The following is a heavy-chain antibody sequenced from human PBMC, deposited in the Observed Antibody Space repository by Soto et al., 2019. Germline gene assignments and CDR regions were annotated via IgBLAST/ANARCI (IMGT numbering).Heavy chain of an antibody. CDR3: ATSIQLWSLYYFDY. CDR1: GFTLSSYW. J-gene: IGHJ4*02. Sequence: GGSLRLSCAASGFTLSSYWMSWVRQAPGKGLEWVANIKQDGSEKYYVDSVKGRFTISRDNAKNSLYLQMNSLRAEDTAVYYCATSIQLWSLYYFDYWGQGTLVTVSS. CDR2: IKQDGSEK. V-gene: IGHV3-7*01. D-gene: IGHD5-18*01.